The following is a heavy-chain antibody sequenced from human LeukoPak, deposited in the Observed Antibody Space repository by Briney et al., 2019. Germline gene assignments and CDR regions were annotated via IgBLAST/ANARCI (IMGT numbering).Heavy chain of an antibody. CDR1: GFTFSSYW. V-gene: IGHV3-7*01. CDR3: ARIVGADEGADY. D-gene: IGHD1-26*01. Sequence: GGSLRLSCPASGFTFSSYWMTWVRQAPGKGLEWVANMKHDGTKKNYADSVKGRFTISRDNAKNSLYLQMNSLRAEDTALYYCARIVGADEGADYWGQGTLVTVSS. J-gene: IGHJ4*02. CDR2: MKHDGTKK.